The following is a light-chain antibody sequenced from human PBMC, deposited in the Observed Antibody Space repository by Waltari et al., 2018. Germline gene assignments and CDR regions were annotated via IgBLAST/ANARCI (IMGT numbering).Light chain of an antibody. CDR2: AAS. CDR3: QQYYSYPFT. J-gene: IGKJ2*01. V-gene: IGKV1-8*01. Sequence: AIRMTQSPSSLSASTGDRVTITCRASQGISSYLAWYQQKPGKAPKLLIYAASTLQSGVPSRFSGSGSGTDFTLTISCLQSEDFATYYCQQYYSYPFTFGKG. CDR1: QGISSY.